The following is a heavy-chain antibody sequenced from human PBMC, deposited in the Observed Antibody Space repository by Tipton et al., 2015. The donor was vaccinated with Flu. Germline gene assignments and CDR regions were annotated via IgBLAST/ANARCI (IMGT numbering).Heavy chain of an antibody. CDR1: GYSISSGYY. J-gene: IGHJ4*02. V-gene: IGHV4-38-2*01. CDR2: IYHSGST. Sequence: TLSLTCAVSGYSISSGYYWGWIRQPPGKGLEWIGSIYHSGSTYYNPSLKSRVTISVDTSKNQLSLKLSSVTAADTAVYYCARADTDYDYVSAYFDYWGQGTLVTASS. CDR3: ARADTDYDYVSAYFDY. D-gene: IGHD3-16*01.